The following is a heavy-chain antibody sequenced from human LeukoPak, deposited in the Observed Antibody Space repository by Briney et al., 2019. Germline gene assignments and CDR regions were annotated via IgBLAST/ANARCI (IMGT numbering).Heavy chain of an antibody. CDR3: ARDLRGYSYGYFDY. Sequence: GGSLRLSCAASGFTVSSNYMSWVRQAPGKGLEWVSVIYSGGSTYYADSVMGRFTISRDNSKNTLYLQMDSLRAEDTAVYYCARDLRGYSYGYFDYWGQGTLVTVSS. CDR2: IYSGGST. J-gene: IGHJ4*02. CDR1: GFTVSSNY. D-gene: IGHD5-18*01. V-gene: IGHV3-53*01.